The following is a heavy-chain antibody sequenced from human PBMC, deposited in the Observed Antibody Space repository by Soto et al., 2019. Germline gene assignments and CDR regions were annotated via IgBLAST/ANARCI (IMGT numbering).Heavy chain of an antibody. CDR2: IIPILGIA. CDR1: GGTFSSYT. J-gene: IGHJ4*02. CDR3: AREGDMIAPAY. D-gene: IGHD2-21*01. V-gene: IGHV1-69*04. Sequence: ASVKVSCKASGGTFSSYTISWVRQAPGQGLEWMGRIIPILGIANYAQKFQGRVTITVDKSTGTAYMELSSLRSEDTAVYYCAREGDMIAPAYWCQGTLVTVSS.